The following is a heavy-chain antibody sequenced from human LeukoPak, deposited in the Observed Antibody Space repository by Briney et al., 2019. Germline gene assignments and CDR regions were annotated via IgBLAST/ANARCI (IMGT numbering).Heavy chain of an antibody. Sequence: GGSLRLSCAASGFTFSSYSMNWVRQAPGKGLEWVSSISSSSSYIYYADSVKRRFTISRDNAKNSLYLQMNSLRAEDTAVYYCAIEDSGSYSWWGQGTLVTVSS. V-gene: IGHV3-21*01. CDR3: AIEDSGSYSW. CDR2: ISSSSSYI. CDR1: GFTFSSYS. D-gene: IGHD1-26*01. J-gene: IGHJ4*02.